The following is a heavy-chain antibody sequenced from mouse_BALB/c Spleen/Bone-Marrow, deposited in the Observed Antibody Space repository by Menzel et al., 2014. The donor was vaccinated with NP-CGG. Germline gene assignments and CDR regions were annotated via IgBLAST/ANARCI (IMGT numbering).Heavy chain of an antibody. J-gene: IGHJ3*01. V-gene: IGHV1S135*01. CDR2: IDPYNGGT. CDR3: ARDNYSGSSTGFAY. D-gene: IGHD1-1*01. CDR1: GYAFTSYN. Sequence: EVQLQQSGPELVKPGASVKVSCKASGYAFTSYNMYWVKQSHGKSLEWIGYIDPYNGGTSYNQKFKGKATLTVDKSSSTAYMHLNSLTSEDSAVYYCARDNYSGSSTGFAYWGQGTLVTVSA.